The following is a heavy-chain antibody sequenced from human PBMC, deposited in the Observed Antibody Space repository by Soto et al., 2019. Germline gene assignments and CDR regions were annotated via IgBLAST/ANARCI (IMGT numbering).Heavy chain of an antibody. Sequence: SEILSLTCAVCGDSICSGVYSWRWIRQPPGKGLEWIGYIYHSGSTYYNPSLKSRVTISVDRSKNQFSLKLSSVTAADTAVYYCAAGGGLPRYYWGQGTLVTVS. J-gene: IGHJ4*02. CDR3: AAGGGLPRYY. CDR2: IYHSGST. D-gene: IGHD5-12*01. CDR1: GDSICSGVYS. V-gene: IGHV4-30-2*01.